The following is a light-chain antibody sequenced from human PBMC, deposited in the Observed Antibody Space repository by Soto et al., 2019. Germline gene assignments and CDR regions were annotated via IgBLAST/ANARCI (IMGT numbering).Light chain of an antibody. J-gene: IGKJ4*01. CDR2: GAS. CDR3: QQYGSSPLT. CDR1: QSVSKSY. V-gene: IGKV3-20*01. Sequence: EIVLTQSPGTLSVSPGERVTLSCRASQSVSKSYLSWYQRKPGQAPRLLIYGASSRDTGIPDRFSGSGSGTDFTLTISRLEPEDLAVYYCQQYGSSPLTFGGGTKVEIK.